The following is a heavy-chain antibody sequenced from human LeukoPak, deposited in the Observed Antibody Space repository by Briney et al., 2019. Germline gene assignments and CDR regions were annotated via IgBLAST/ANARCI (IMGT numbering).Heavy chain of an antibody. Sequence: GGSLRLSCAASGFTFSSYGMHWVRQAPGKGLEWVVVISYDGSNKYYADSVKGRFTISRDNSKNTLYLQMNSLRAEDTAVYYCAKDLSSSLDYWGQGTLVTVSS. V-gene: IGHV3-30*18. D-gene: IGHD6-6*01. J-gene: IGHJ4*02. CDR3: AKDLSSSLDY. CDR2: ISYDGSNK. CDR1: GFTFSSYG.